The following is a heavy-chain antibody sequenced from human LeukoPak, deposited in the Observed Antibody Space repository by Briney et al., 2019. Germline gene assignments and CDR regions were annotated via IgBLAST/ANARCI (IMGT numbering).Heavy chain of an antibody. CDR2: IWYDGSNK. V-gene: IGHV3-33*01. J-gene: IGHJ6*02. Sequence: GGSLRLSCAASGFTFSSYGMHWVRQAPGKGLEWVAVIWYDGSNKYYADSVKGRFTISRDNSKNTLYLQMNSLRAEDTAVYYCARDRSITMVRGVTEYGMDVWGQGTTVTVSS. D-gene: IGHD3-10*01. CDR3: ARDRSITMVRGVTEYGMDV. CDR1: GFTFSSYG.